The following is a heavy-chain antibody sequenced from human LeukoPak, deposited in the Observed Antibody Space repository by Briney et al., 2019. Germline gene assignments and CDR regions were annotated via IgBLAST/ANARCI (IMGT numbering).Heavy chain of an antibody. CDR1: GGSISSGDYS. D-gene: IGHD6-19*01. J-gene: IGHJ4*02. CDR3: TRDLRLGYNSGRFDY. CDR2: MYHSGST. V-gene: IGHV4-30-2*01. Sequence: PSQTLSLTCAVSGGSISSGDYSWSWIRQPPGKGLEWIGYMYHSGSTYYNPSLKSRVTISVDRSKNQFSLHLNSVTPEDTAVYYCTRDLRLGYNSGRFDYWGQGNPVTVSS.